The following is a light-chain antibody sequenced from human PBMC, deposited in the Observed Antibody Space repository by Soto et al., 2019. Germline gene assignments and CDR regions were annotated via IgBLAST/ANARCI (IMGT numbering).Light chain of an antibody. CDR2: GAS. V-gene: IGKV3-15*01. Sequence: EMLMTQSPATVSVSPGGRATLSCRASQTVSGNLAWYQQKPGQAPRLLIFGASTRATGIPARFSGSGSGTDFSLSISSLQSEDFAVYYCQQYITWPRTFGQGTKVDIK. CDR1: QTVSGN. CDR3: QQYITWPRT. J-gene: IGKJ1*01.